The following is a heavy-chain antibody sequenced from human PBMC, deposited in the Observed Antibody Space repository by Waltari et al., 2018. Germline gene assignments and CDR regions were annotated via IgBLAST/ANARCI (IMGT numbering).Heavy chain of an antibody. Sequence: QVQLVQSGAEVKKPGASVQVSCKASGYTFPSYYMPWVRQAPGQGLEWMGIINPSGGSTSYAQKFQGRVTMTRDTSTSTVYMELSSLRSEDTAVYYCARERVGNAFDIWGQGTMVTVSS. D-gene: IGHD3-10*01. CDR3: ARERVGNAFDI. J-gene: IGHJ3*02. V-gene: IGHV1-46*01. CDR2: INPSGGST. CDR1: GYTFPSYY.